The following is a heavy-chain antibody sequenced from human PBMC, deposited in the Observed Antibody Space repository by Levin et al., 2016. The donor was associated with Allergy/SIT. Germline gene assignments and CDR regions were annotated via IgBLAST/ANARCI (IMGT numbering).Heavy chain of an antibody. CDR1: GFSFSDYD. CDR3: ARGRSGWYGGADY. V-gene: IGHV3-13*05. D-gene: IGHD6-19*01. CDR2: IGTTGDP. J-gene: IGHJ4*02. Sequence: GGSLRLSCAASGFSFSDYDMHWVRQRTGKSLEWVSAIGTTGDPYYPDSEKGRFTISRENAKNSLYLQMNSLRGGDTAVYYCARGRSGWYGGADYWGQGTLVTVSS.